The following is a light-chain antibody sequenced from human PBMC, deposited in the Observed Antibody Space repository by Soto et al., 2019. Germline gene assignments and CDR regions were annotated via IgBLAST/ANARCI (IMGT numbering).Light chain of an antibody. CDR1: QSISNDH. CDR3: QHFGATTFT. V-gene: IGKV3-20*01. Sequence: EVVVTQSPATLSLSPGERVTLSCRASQSISNDHLAWYQQKPGQAPRLLIHGTSNRATGIPDRFSRSGSGTDFTLTIRRLGPGDFAVYYCQHFGATTFTFGQGTKVDIK. J-gene: IGKJ1*01. CDR2: GTS.